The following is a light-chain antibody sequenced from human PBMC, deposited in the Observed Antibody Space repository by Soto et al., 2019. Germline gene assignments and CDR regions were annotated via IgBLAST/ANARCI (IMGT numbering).Light chain of an antibody. V-gene: IGLV2-14*01. CDR3: SSYTSSSTLDYV. CDR2: EVS. J-gene: IGLJ1*01. CDR1: SSDVGGYNY. Sequence: ALTQPASVSVSPGQSITISCTGTSSDVGGYNYVSWYQQHPGKAPKLMIYEVSNRPSGVSNRFSGSKSGNTASLTISGLQAEDEADYYCSSYTSSSTLDYVFGTGTKVTVL.